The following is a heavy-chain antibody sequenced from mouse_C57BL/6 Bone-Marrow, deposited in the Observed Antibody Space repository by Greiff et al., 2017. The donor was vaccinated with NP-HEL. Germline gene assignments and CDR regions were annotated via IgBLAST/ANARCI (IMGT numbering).Heavy chain of an antibody. D-gene: IGHD1-1*01. J-gene: IGHJ2*01. CDR1: GFSLSTFGMG. Sequence: QVTLKECGPGILQPSQTLSLTCSFSGFSLSTFGMGVGWIRQPSGKGLEWLAHIWWDDDKYYNPALKSRLTISKDTSKNQVFLKIANVDTADTATYYCARMGFNYYGSSPYYFDYWGQGTTLTVSS. CDR2: IWWDDDK. V-gene: IGHV8-8*01. CDR3: ARMGFNYYGSSPYYFDY.